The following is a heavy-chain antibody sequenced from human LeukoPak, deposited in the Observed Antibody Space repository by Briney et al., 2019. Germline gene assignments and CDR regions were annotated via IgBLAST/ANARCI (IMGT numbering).Heavy chain of an antibody. J-gene: IGHJ4*02. V-gene: IGHV3-7*03. CDR1: GFTFRDYW. CDR2: IKPDGSEK. CDR3: ASYLYWWSDLGY. D-gene: IGHD2-8*02. Sequence: GGSLRLSCGASGFTFRDYWVIWVREAPGKGLEGGGNIKPDGSEKYYVDSVRGRFTISRDNAKNSLYLQMNSLRVEDTAVYYCASYLYWWSDLGYWGQGTLVTVSS.